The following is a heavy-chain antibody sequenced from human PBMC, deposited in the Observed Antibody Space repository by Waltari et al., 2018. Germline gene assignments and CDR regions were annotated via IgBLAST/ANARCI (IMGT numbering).Heavy chain of an antibody. CDR3: ASLNWGSRNFDL. V-gene: IGHV4-61*02. Sequence: QVQLQESGPGLVKPSQTLSLTCTVSGGSISSGSYYWSWIRQAAGKGMEWIGRIYTSGSTNYNPSLKSRVTISVDTSKNQFSLKLSSVTAADTAVYYCASLNWGSRNFDLWGRGTLVTVSS. J-gene: IGHJ2*01. D-gene: IGHD7-27*01. CDR1: GGSISSGSYY. CDR2: IYTSGST.